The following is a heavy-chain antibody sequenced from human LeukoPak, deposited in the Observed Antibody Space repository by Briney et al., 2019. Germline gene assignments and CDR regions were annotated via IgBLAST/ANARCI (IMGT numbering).Heavy chain of an antibody. CDR3: ARDHLTLSY. D-gene: IGHD3-10*01. CDR1: GGSFSGYY. Sequence: SETLSLTCAVYGGSFSGYYWSWIRQPPGKGLEWIGEINHSGSTYYNPSLKSRVTISVDRSKNQFSLKLSSVTAADTAVYYCARDHLTLSYWGQGTLVTVSS. CDR2: INHSGST. J-gene: IGHJ4*02. V-gene: IGHV4-34*01.